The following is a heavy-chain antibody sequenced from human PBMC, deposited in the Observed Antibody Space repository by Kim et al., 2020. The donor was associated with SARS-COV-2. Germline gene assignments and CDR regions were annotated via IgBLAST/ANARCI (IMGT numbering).Heavy chain of an antibody. J-gene: IGHJ3*02. V-gene: IGHV4-39*01. D-gene: IGHD4-17*01. Sequence: YHPSLKSRVSISVDTSKNQFSLKLSSVTAADTAVYYCARHFDYPIAFDICGQGTMVTVSS. CDR3: ARHFDYPIAFDI.